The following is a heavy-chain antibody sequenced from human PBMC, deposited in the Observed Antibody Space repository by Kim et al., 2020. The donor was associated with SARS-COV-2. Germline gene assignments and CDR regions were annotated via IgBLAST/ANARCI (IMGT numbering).Heavy chain of an antibody. CDR3: SKTSMVRGVPLPRGNYYYYYGMDV. D-gene: IGHD3-10*01. Sequence: SETLSLTCTVSGGSISSSSYYWGWIRQPPGKGLEWIGSIYYSGSTYYNPSLKSRVTISVDTSKNQFSLKLSSVTAADTAVYYCSKTSMVRGVPLPRGNYYYYYGMDVWGQGTTVTVSS. CDR2: IYYSGST. V-gene: IGHV4-39*01. CDR1: GGSISSSSYY. J-gene: IGHJ6*02.